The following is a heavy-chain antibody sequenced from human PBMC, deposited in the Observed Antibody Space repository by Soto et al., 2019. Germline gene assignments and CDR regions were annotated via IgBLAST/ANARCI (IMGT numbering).Heavy chain of an antibody. CDR3: ARRNSAYCSGGSCYGWFDP. Sequence: SVKVSCKASGGTFSSYAISWVRQAPGQGLGWMGGIIPIFGTANYAQKFQGRVTITADESTSTAYMELSSLRSEDTAVYYCARRNSAYCSGGSCYGWFDPWGQGTLVTVSS. D-gene: IGHD2-15*01. CDR1: GGTFSSYA. V-gene: IGHV1-69*13. CDR2: IIPIFGTA. J-gene: IGHJ5*02.